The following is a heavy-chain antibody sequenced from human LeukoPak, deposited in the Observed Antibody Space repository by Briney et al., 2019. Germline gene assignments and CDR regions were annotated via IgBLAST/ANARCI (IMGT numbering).Heavy chain of an antibody. Sequence: SETLSLTCTVSGGSISSSSYYWGWIRQPPGKGLEWIGSIYYSGSTYYNPSLKSRVTISVDTSKNQFSLKLSSVTAADTAVYYCATWGSGSYYNGEDWFDPWGQGTLVTVSS. CDR1: GGSISSSSYY. CDR2: IYYSGST. J-gene: IGHJ5*02. V-gene: IGHV4-39*07. CDR3: ATWGSGSYYNGEDWFDP. D-gene: IGHD3-10*01.